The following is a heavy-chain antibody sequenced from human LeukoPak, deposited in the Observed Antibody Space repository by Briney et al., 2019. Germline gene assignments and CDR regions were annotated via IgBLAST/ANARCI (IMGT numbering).Heavy chain of an antibody. Sequence: ASVKISCKASGYTFTGYYMHWVRQAPGQGLEWMGWINPNSGGTNYAQKFQGRVTMTRDTSISTAYVELSRLRSDDTAVYYCARGPASSGGLPPGAFDIWGQGTMVSVSS. D-gene: IGHD6-25*01. CDR1: GYTFTGYY. CDR2: INPNSGGT. V-gene: IGHV1-2*02. CDR3: ARGPASSGGLPPGAFDI. J-gene: IGHJ3*02.